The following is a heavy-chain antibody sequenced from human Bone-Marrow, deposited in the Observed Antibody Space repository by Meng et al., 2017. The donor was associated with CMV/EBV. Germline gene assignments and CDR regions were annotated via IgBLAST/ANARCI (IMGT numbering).Heavy chain of an antibody. CDR3: ARDTRRKGMDV. CDR2: ISYDGSNK. CDR1: GFTFSSYA. V-gene: IGHV3-30-3*01. J-gene: IGHJ6*02. Sequence: GGSLRLSCAASGFTFSSYAMHWVRQAPGKGLEWVAVISYDGSNKYYADSVKGRFTISRDNSKNTLYLQMNSLRAEDTAVYYCARDTRRKGMDVWGQGTTVTVSS.